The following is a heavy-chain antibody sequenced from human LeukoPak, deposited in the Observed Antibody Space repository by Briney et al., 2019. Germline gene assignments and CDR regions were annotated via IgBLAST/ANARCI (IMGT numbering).Heavy chain of an antibody. J-gene: IGHJ3*02. CDR1: GFTFSSYG. CDR2: IWYDGSNK. V-gene: IGHV3-33*06. Sequence: GGSLRLSCAASGFTFSSYGMHWVRQAPGKGLEWVAVIWYDGSNKYYADSVKGRFTISRDNSKNTLYLQMNSLRAEDTAVYYCAKAIVVVPAPYDFWSGYYGDAFDIWGQGTMVTVSS. D-gene: IGHD3-3*01. CDR3: AKAIVVVPAPYDFWSGYYGDAFDI.